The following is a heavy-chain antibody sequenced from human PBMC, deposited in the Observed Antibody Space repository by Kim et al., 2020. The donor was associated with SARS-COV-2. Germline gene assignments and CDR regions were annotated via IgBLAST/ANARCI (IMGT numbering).Heavy chain of an antibody. Sequence: ASVKVSCKASGYTFTSYGISWVRQAPGQGLEWMGWISAYNGNTNYAQKLQGRVTMTTDTSTSTAYMELRSLRSDDTAVYYCARDGYKDYYDRRKAKNWFDPWGQGTLVTVSS. V-gene: IGHV1-18*01. J-gene: IGHJ5*02. CDR1: GYTFTSYG. CDR3: ARDGYKDYYDRRKAKNWFDP. CDR2: ISAYNGNT. D-gene: IGHD3-22*01.